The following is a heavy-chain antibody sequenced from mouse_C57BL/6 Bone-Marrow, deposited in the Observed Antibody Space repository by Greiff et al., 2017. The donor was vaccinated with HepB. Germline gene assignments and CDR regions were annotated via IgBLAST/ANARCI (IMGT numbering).Heavy chain of an antibody. CDR1: GFNIKDYY. Sequence: VQLKESGAELVRPGASVKLSCTASGFNIKDYYMHWVKQRPEQGLEWIGRIDPEDGDTEYAPKFQGKATMTADTSSNTAYLQLSSLTAEDTAVYYCTPYDGYYPRMDYWGQGTSVTVSS. CDR3: TPYDGYYPRMDY. V-gene: IGHV14-1*01. CDR2: IDPEDGDT. J-gene: IGHJ4*01. D-gene: IGHD2-3*01.